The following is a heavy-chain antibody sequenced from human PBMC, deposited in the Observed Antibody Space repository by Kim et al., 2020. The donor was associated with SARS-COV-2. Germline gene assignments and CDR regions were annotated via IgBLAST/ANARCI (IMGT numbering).Heavy chain of an antibody. CDR2: IYYSGST. J-gene: IGHJ4*02. CDR1: GGSISSYY. D-gene: IGHD5-18*01. V-gene: IGHV4-59*13. Sequence: SETLSLTCTVSGGSISSYYWSWIRQPPGKGLEWIGYIYYSGSTNYNPSLKSRVTISVDTSKNQFSLKLSSVTAADTAVYYCARDDQYSYGYIVYWGQGIL. CDR3: ARDDQYSYGYIVY.